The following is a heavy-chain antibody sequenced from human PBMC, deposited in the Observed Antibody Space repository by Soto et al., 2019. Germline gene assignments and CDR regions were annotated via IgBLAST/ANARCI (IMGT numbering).Heavy chain of an antibody. Sequence: PSETLSLTCTVSGGSISSYYWSWIRQPPGKGLEWIGYIYYSGSTNYNPSLKSRVTISVDTSKNQFSQKLSSVTAADTAVYYCAREWGRYYDSSGYLTGYFDYWGQGTLVTVSS. CDR2: IYYSGST. D-gene: IGHD3-22*01. CDR1: GGSISSYY. CDR3: AREWGRYYDSSGYLTGYFDY. J-gene: IGHJ4*02. V-gene: IGHV4-59*01.